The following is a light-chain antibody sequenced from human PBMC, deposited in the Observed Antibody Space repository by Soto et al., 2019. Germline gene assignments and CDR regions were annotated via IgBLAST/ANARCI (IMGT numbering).Light chain of an antibody. V-gene: IGKV3-20*01. J-gene: IGKJ1*01. Sequence: EIVFTQSPGTLSLSPGERATLSCRASQSVSSSYLAWYQQKPGQAPRLLIYGASSRATGIPDRFSGSGSGTDFTLTISRLEPEDFAVYYCQQYGSSFSFGQGTKVDIK. CDR3: QQYGSSFS. CDR1: QSVSSSY. CDR2: GAS.